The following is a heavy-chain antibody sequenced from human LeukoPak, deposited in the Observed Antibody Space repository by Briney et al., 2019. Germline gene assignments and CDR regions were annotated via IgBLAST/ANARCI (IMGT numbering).Heavy chain of an antibody. Sequence: PGGSLRLSCAASGFTFSTYAMSWVRQTPGRGLEWVSGISGSGGSTYYADSVKGRFTISRDNSKNTLYLQMHSLRAEDTALYYCARGGSSAWYVPFDIWGQGTMVTVSS. CDR1: GFTFSTYA. D-gene: IGHD6-19*01. V-gene: IGHV3-23*01. CDR2: ISGSGGST. J-gene: IGHJ3*02. CDR3: ARGGSSAWYVPFDI.